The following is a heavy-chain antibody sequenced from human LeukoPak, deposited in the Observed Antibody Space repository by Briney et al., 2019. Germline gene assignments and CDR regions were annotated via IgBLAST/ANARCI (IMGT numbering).Heavy chain of an antibody. CDR3: ASVPFKNWGMIDY. J-gene: IGHJ4*02. CDR1: GGTFSSYA. V-gene: IGHV1-69*05. Sequence: SVKVSCKASGGTFSSYAISWVRQAPGQGLEWMGRIIPIFGTANYAQKFQGRVTITTDESTSTAYMELSSLRSEDTAVYYCASVPFKNWGMIDYWGQGTLVTVSS. D-gene: IGHD7-27*01. CDR2: IIPIFGTA.